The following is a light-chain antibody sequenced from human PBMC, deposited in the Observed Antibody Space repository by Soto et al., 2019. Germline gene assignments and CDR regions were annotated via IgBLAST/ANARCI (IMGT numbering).Light chain of an antibody. Sequence: EIVLTQSPATLSLSPGERATLSCRANQSVSSYLAWYQQKPGQAPRLLIYDASNRYSGIPARFSGSWSGTAFTLTISRLEPEDFAVYYCQQRRSWHPLPFGGGTKVAIK. V-gene: IGKV3-11*01. CDR2: DAS. CDR3: QQRRSWHPLP. CDR1: QSVSSY. J-gene: IGKJ4*01.